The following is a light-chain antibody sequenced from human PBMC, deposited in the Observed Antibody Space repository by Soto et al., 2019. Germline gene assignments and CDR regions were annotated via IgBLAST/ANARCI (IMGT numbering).Light chain of an antibody. V-gene: IGKV1-5*01. J-gene: IGKJ1*01. CDR3: KQHNSXPWT. CDR1: KSIGDW. Sequence: DIQMTQSPSTLSTSVGDIVTITCRASKSIGDWLACFQQKPGKAPKLLIYDFSTLEIGVPSRFSGSGSGTEFTLTISSLQPDDFATYYFKQHNSXPWTFGQGTKV. CDR2: DFS.